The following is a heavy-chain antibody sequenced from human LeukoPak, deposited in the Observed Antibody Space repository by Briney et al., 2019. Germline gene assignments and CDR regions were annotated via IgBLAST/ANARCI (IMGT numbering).Heavy chain of an antibody. J-gene: IGHJ4*02. V-gene: IGHV3-23*01. CDR2: ISNNGGYT. CDR1: GFTFSSSA. Sequence: GGSLRLSCAASGFTFSSSAMSWVRLAPGKGLGWVSAISNNGGYTYYADSVQGRFTISRDNSKSTLCLQMNSLRAEDTAVYYCAKQLGYCSGGSCYFPYWGQGTLVTVSS. CDR3: AKQLGYCSGGSCYFPY. D-gene: IGHD2-15*01.